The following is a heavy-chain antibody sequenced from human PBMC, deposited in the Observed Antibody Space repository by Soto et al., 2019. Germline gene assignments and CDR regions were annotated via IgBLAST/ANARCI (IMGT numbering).Heavy chain of an antibody. D-gene: IGHD3-10*01. CDR2: IYYSGSA. Sequence: QLQLQESGPGLVKPSETLSLTCTVSGGSINNSSFYWGWVRQPPGKRLEWIGSIYYSGSAYYNPCLKSRHTISVDTSKTQFSLHLSSVTAADTAVYFCARRPLVRGIIPYYFDSWGQGTLVTVSS. V-gene: IGHV4-39*01. J-gene: IGHJ4*02. CDR1: GGSINNSSFY. CDR3: ARRPLVRGIIPYYFDS.